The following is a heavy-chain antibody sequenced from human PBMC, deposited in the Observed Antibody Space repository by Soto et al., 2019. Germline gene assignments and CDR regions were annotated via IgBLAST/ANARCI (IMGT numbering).Heavy chain of an antibody. J-gene: IGHJ4*02. D-gene: IGHD1-20*01. V-gene: IGHV4-31*03. CDR2: IYYSGST. CDR3: ARRITGTTRIDY. Sequence: SETLSLTCTVSGGSISSGGYYWSWIRQHPGKGLEWIGYIYYSGSTYYNPSLKSRVTISVDTSKNQFSLKLSSVTAADTAVYYCARRITGTTRIDYWGQGTLVTVSS. CDR1: GGSISSGGYY.